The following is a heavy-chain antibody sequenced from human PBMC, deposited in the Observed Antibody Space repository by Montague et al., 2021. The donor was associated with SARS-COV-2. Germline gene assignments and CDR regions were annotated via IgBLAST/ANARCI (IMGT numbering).Heavy chain of an antibody. V-gene: IGHV3-33*08. CDR1: GFTFSNYG. CDR2: IRYDGSKN. CDR3: ARDGSSGSDCYYYYGMDV. Sequence: SLRLSCAASGFTFSNYGMHWVRQAPGKGLEWVAYIRYDGSKNYYADSVKGRFTISRDNAKKSLYLQMNTLRAEDTAVYYCARDGSSGSDCYYYYGMDVWGQGTTVTVSS. D-gene: IGHD6-19*01. J-gene: IGHJ6*02.